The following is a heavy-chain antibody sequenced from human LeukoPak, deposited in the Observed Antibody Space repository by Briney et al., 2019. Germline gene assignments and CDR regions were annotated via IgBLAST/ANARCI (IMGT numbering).Heavy chain of an antibody. CDR1: GGSFSGYY. D-gene: IGHD2-15*01. V-gene: IGHV4-34*01. CDR2: INYSGST. CDR3: ARGGGLVAATPYYFDY. J-gene: IGHJ4*02. Sequence: SETLSLTCAVYGGSFSGYYWSWIRQPPGKGLEWIGEINYSGSTNYNPFLKSRVTISVDTSKNQFSLKLSSVTAADTAVYYCARGGGLVAATPYYFDYWGQGTLVTVSS.